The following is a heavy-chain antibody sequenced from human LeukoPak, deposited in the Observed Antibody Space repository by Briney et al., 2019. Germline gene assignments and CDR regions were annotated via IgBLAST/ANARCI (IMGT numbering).Heavy chain of an antibody. D-gene: IGHD6-13*01. CDR3: ARPSERIDGSSWYWQFDY. CDR2: INPNSGGT. Sequence: ASVKVSCKASGYTFTGYYMHWVRQAPGQGLGWMGWINPNSGGTNYAQKFQGRVTMTRDTSISTAYMELSRLRSDDTAVYYCARPSERIDGSSWYWQFDYWGQGTLVTVSS. J-gene: IGHJ4*02. CDR1: GYTFTGYY. V-gene: IGHV1-2*02.